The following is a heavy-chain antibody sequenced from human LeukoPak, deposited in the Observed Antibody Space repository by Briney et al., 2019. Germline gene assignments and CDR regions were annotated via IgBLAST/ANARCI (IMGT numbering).Heavy chain of an antibody. CDR2: IYHSGST. D-gene: IGHD2-15*01. CDR3: ARNLGYCSGGSCYSGNWFDP. J-gene: IGHJ5*02. V-gene: IGHV4-30-2*01. Sequence: TSETLSLTCTVSGGSISSGGYYWSWIRQPPGKGLEWIGYIYHSGSTYYNPSLKSRVTISVDTSKNQFSLKLSSVTAADTAVYYCARNLGYCSGGSCYSGNWFDPWGQGTLVTVSS. CDR1: GGSISSGGYY.